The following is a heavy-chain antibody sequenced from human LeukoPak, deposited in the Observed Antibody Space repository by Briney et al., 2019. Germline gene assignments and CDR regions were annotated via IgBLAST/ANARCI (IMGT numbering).Heavy chain of an antibody. D-gene: IGHD5-24*01. CDR2: IIPIFGTA. Sequence: SVKVSCKASGGTFSSYAISWVRQAPGQGLEWMGGIIPIFGTANYAQKFQGRVTITTDESMSTAYMELSSLRSEDTAVYYCARGEGRRDGYNPLPYWGQGTLVTVSS. CDR1: GGTFSSYA. CDR3: ARGEGRRDGYNPLPY. J-gene: IGHJ4*02. V-gene: IGHV1-69*05.